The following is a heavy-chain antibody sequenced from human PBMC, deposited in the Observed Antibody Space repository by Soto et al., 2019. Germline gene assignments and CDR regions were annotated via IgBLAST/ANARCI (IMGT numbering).Heavy chain of an antibody. CDR3: ATGAPFRGSVYDF. CDR1: GFTFSNVW. J-gene: IGHJ4*02. CDR2: IKSKAAGEIR. V-gene: IGHV3-15*01. D-gene: IGHD1-26*01. Sequence: GGSLRLSCAASGFTFSNVWMIWVRQAPGKGLEWVGRIKSKAAGEIRDYAGFVKGRFIVSRDDSKDTVFLQMDSLTPEDTAVYYCATGAPFRGSVYDFWGQGTLVTVSS.